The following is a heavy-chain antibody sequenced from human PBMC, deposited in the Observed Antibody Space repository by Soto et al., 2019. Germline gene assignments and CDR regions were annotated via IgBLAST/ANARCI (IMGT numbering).Heavy chain of an antibody. V-gene: IGHV4-4*07. Sequence: PSESLYITRTASGGSISSYYWGWIRQPAGKGLEWIGRIYTSGSTNYNPSLKSRVTMSVDTSKNQFSLKLSSVTAADTAVYYCARVGGRSKYGMDVWGQGTTVTVSS. J-gene: IGHJ6*02. CDR1: GGSISSYY. D-gene: IGHD3-16*01. CDR2: IYTSGST. CDR3: ARVGGRSKYGMDV.